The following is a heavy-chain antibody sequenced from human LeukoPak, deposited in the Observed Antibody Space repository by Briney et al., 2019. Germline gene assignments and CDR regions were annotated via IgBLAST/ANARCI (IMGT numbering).Heavy chain of an antibody. D-gene: IGHD3-22*01. CDR1: GGSIGSYY. V-gene: IGHV4-4*07. CDR2: IYPTWST. J-gene: IGHJ2*01. CDR3: ARSLYDTGGYYHFDL. Sequence: SETLSLTCTVSGGSIGSYYWSWIRQPAGRGLECIGRIYPTWSTTYNPSLKSRVTMSQDTPKNQFSLKLTSVTAADTAVYDCARSLYDTGGYYHFDLWGRGTLVTVSS.